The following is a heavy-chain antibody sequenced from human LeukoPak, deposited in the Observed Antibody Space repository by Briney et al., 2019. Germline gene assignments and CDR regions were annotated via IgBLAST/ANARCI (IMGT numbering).Heavy chain of an antibody. J-gene: IGHJ4*02. V-gene: IGHV3-48*01. CDR3: AREGRQWLARFDY. Sequence: GGSLRLSCAASGFTFSSYGMHWVRQAPGKGLEWVSYISSSSSTIYYADSVKGRFTISRDNAKNSLYLQMNSLRAEDTAVYYCAREGRQWLARFDYWGQGTLVTVSS. CDR2: ISSSSSTI. D-gene: IGHD6-19*01. CDR1: GFTFSSYG.